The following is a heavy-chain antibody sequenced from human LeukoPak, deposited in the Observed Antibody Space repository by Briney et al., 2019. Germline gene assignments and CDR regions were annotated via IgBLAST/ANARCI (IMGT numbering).Heavy chain of an antibody. CDR1: GFTVGSNY. Sequence: GGSLRLSCAASGFTVGSNYMSWVRQAPGKGLEWVSVIYSGGSTYYADSVKGRFTISRDDSKNTLYLQMNSLRAEDTAVYYCARESSSGWGSPADRYFDYWGQGTLVTVSS. D-gene: IGHD6-19*01. V-gene: IGHV3-66*01. J-gene: IGHJ4*02. CDR3: ARESSSGWGSPADRYFDY. CDR2: IYSGGST.